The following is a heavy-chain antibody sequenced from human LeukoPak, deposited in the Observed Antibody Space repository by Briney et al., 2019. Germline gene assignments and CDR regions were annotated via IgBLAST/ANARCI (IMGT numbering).Heavy chain of an antibody. J-gene: IGHJ4*02. D-gene: IGHD1-26*01. CDR3: AKDGPYSGSTESPFDY. CDR2: ISYDGSNK. CDR1: GFTFSSYG. Sequence: PGRSLRLSCAASGFTFSSYGMHWVRQAPGKGLEWVAVISYDGSNKYYADPVKGRFTISRDNSKNTLYLQMNSLRAEDTAVYYCAKDGPYSGSTESPFDYWGQGTLVTVSS. V-gene: IGHV3-30*18.